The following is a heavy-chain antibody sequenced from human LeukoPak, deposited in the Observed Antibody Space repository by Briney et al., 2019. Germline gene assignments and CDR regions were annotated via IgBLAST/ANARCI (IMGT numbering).Heavy chain of an antibody. Sequence: GESLKISCKGSGYRFNSYWINWVRQMPGRGLEWMGTIDPSDSYTKYSPSFQGHVTISADKSISTAYLQWSSLKASDTAMYYCAGPLSSGYYGGGFDIWGQGTMVTVSS. J-gene: IGHJ3*02. D-gene: IGHD3-22*01. CDR3: AGPLSSGYYGGGFDI. CDR2: IDPSDSYT. V-gene: IGHV5-10-1*01. CDR1: GYRFNSYW.